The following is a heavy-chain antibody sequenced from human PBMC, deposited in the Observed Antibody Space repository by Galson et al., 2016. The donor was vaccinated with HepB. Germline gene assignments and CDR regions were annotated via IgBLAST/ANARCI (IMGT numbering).Heavy chain of an antibody. Sequence: SLRLSCAASGFTFSFYAMHWVRQAPGKGLEYVSAISGNGGSTYYADSVKGRFTISRDNPKNTLYLQMSSLRTEDTAVYYCVKGGGYSSGWYKGAFDYWGQGTLFTASS. CDR2: ISGNGGST. J-gene: IGHJ4*02. V-gene: IGHV3-64D*06. CDR3: VKGGGYSSGWYKGAFDY. D-gene: IGHD6-19*01. CDR1: GFTFSFYA.